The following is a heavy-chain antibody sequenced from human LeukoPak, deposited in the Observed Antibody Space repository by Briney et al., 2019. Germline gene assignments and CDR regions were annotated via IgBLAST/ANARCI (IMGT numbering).Heavy chain of an antibody. D-gene: IGHD4-17*01. Sequence: SETLSLTCAVSGGSISSSNWWSWVRQPPGKGLEWIGEINHSGSTNYNPSLKSRVTISVDTSKNQFSLKLSSVTAADTAVYYCAEGMTTVTKFDYWGQGTLVTVSS. CDR3: AEGMTTVTKFDY. V-gene: IGHV4-4*02. J-gene: IGHJ4*02. CDR1: GGSISSSNW. CDR2: INHSGST.